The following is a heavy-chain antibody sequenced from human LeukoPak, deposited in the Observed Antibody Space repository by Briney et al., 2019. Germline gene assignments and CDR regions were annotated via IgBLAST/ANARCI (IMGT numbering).Heavy chain of an antibody. V-gene: IGHV1-8*02. D-gene: IGHD3-3*01. Sequence: ASVKVSCKASGYIFTAYYIYWVRQAPGQGLEWMGWMNPNSGNTGYAQKFQGRVTMTRNTSISTAYMELSSLRSEDTAVYYCASLTRDASGITIFGIDAFDIWGQGTMVTVSS. CDR1: GYIFTAYY. J-gene: IGHJ3*02. CDR3: ASLTRDASGITIFGIDAFDI. CDR2: MNPNSGNT.